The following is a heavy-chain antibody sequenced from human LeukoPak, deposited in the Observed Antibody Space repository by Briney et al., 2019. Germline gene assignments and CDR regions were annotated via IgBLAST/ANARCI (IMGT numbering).Heavy chain of an antibody. CDR3: ARLWYGYRTFDY. D-gene: IGHD6-13*01. CDR1: GFTFDDYA. J-gene: IGHJ4*02. CDR2: ISGSGSKT. V-gene: IGHV3-23*01. Sequence: PSGGSLRLSCAASGFTFDDYAMSWVRQAPGKGLEWVSAISGSGSKTDYADSVKGRFTISRDKSKNTLYLQMNSLRGEDTAIYYCARLWYGYRTFDYWGQGTLVTVSS.